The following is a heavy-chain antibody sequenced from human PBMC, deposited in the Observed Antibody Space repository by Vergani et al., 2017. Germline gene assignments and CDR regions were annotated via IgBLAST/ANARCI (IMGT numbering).Heavy chain of an antibody. CDR2: ISYDGSNK. D-gene: IGHD3-3*01. V-gene: IGHV3-30*18. Sequence: QVHLVESGGGVVQPGRSLRLSCAASGFTFSSYGMHWVRQAPGKGLEWVAVISYDGSNKYYADSVKGRFTISRDNSKNTLYLQMNSLRAEDTAVYYCAKGSITIFGVVRGWGQGTLVTVSS. CDR3: AKGSITIFGVVRG. J-gene: IGHJ4*02. CDR1: GFTFSSYG.